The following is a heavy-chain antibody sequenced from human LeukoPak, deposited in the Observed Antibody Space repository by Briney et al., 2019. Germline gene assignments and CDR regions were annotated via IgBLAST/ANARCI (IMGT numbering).Heavy chain of an antibody. CDR3: ARQAAVAGHAFDI. CDR1: GYRFTSYW. Sequence: GEPLKISCKDSGYRFTSYWIGWVRPLPGKGLEWMGIIYPGDSDTRYSPSFQGQVTISADKSISTAYLQWSSLKASDTAMYYCARQAAVAGHAFDIWGQGTMVTVSS. V-gene: IGHV5-51*01. D-gene: IGHD6-19*01. J-gene: IGHJ3*02. CDR2: IYPGDSDT.